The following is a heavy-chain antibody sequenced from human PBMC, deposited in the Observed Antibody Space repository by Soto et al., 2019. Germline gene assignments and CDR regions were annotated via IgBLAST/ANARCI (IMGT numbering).Heavy chain of an antibody. CDR3: SRPAEYYGSGSLDL. D-gene: IGHD3-10*01. J-gene: IGHJ5*02. CDR2: IRSKAYGGTS. V-gene: IGHV3-49*04. Sequence: GGSLRLSCTTSGFRFGDFAMSWVRQAPGKGLEWVGFIRSKAYGGTSQYAASVRGRFTISRDDSTSIAYLQMDSLKIDDTGVYYCSRPAEYYGSGSLDLWGQGTLVTVSS. CDR1: GFRFGDFA.